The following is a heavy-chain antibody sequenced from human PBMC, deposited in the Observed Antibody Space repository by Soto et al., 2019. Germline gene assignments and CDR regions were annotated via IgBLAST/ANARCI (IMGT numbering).Heavy chain of an antibody. CDR1: GFSLSTSGVG. CDR2: IYWDDDK. V-gene: IGHV2-5*02. D-gene: IGHD6-13*01. J-gene: IGHJ6*02. CDR3: ARAGLFSSSRYYYGMDV. Sequence: SGPTLVNPTQTLTLTCTFSGFSLSTSGVGVGWIRQPPGKALEWLALIYWDDDKRYSPSLKGRLTITKDTSKNQVVLTMTNMDPVDTATYYCARAGLFSSSRYYYGMDVWGQGTTVTVSS.